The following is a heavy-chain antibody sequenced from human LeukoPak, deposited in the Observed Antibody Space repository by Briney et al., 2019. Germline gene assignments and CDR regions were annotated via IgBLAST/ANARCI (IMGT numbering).Heavy chain of an antibody. CDR3: VKGSRDGNSYDS. CDR2: ISPTSNSI. D-gene: IGHD5-24*01. CDR1: GFTFSSYA. J-gene: IGHJ5*01. V-gene: IGHV3-23*01. Sequence: RGSLRLSCAASGFTFSSYAMTWVRQAPGKGLEWVSAISPTSNSIYYADSVKGRFTVSRDNSKNTLHLQMNSLRDEDTAVYYCVKGSRDGNSYDSWGQGTLVTVSS.